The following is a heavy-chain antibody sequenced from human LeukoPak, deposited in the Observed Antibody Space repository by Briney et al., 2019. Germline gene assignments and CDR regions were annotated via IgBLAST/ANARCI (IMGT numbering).Heavy chain of an antibody. D-gene: IGHD3-22*01. J-gene: IGHJ5*02. CDR1: GGTFSSYA. Sequence: SVKVSRKASGGTFSSYAISWVRQAPGQGLEWMGGIIPTFGTANYAQKFQGRVTITTDESTSTAYMELSSLRSEDTAVYYCARDQGYYYDSSANWFDPWGQGTLVTVSS. V-gene: IGHV1-69*05. CDR3: ARDQGYYYDSSANWFDP. CDR2: IIPTFGTA.